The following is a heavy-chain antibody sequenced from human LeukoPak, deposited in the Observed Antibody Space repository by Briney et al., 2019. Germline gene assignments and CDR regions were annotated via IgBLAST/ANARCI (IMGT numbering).Heavy chain of an antibody. J-gene: IGHJ4*02. D-gene: IGHD2-21*01. CDR1: GFTVGNNY. CDR3: ARVVVISVSDYFDY. CDR2: IYSDGST. Sequence: GGSLRLSCAASGFTVGNNYMSWVRQAPGKGPEWLSIIYSDGSTYYADSVKGRFIISRDSSKNTLYLQMNSLRAEDTAVYYCARVVVISVSDYFDYWGQGTLVTVSS. V-gene: IGHV3-53*01.